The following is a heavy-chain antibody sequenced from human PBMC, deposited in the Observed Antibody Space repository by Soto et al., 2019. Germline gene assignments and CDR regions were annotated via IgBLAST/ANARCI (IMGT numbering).Heavy chain of an antibody. Sequence: EVQLVESGGGLVQPGGSLRLSCAASGFSFSSYSITWVRQAPGRGLEWVSYINSGSSATYYADSVEGRFTISRDNAKNSLYLQMISLRDEDTAVYYCAKVYRYDSSAIFDYWGQGTLVTVSS. D-gene: IGHD3-22*01. CDR1: GFSFSSYS. J-gene: IGHJ4*02. V-gene: IGHV3-48*02. CDR3: AKVYRYDSSAIFDY. CDR2: INSGSSAT.